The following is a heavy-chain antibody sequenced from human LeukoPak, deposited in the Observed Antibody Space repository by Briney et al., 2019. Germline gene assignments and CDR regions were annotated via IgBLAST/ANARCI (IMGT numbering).Heavy chain of an antibody. Sequence: GGSLRLSCAASGFTFSSYDMHWVRQATGKGLEWVSAIGTAGDTYYPGSVKGRFTISRENAKNSLYLQMNSLRAGDTAVYYCARASRGWELLSHYYYYMDVWGKGTTVTVS. D-gene: IGHD1-26*01. V-gene: IGHV3-13*01. J-gene: IGHJ6*03. CDR2: IGTAGDT. CDR1: GFTFSSYD. CDR3: ARASRGWELLSHYYYYMDV.